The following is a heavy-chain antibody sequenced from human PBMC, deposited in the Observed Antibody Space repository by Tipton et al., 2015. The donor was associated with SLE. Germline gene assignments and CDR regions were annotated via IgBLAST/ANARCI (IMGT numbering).Heavy chain of an antibody. V-gene: IGHV3-48*03. D-gene: IGHD5-18*01. CDR2: ISSSGSTI. CDR3: ARDMGGYSYGWNDY. CDR1: GFSFSSYE. Sequence: VQLVQSGGGLHRPGGSLRLSCEASGFSFSSYEMYWVRQAPGKGLEWVSYISSSGSTIYYADSVKGRFTISRDNPKNSLYLQMNSLRAEDTAVYYCARDMGGYSYGWNDYWGQGTLVTVSS. J-gene: IGHJ4*02.